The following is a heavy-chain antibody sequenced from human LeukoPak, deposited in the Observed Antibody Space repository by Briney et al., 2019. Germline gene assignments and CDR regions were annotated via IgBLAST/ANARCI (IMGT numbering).Heavy chain of an antibody. CDR2: IYYSGST. CDR1: GGSISSYY. J-gene: IGHJ4*02. V-gene: IGHV4-59*08. Sequence: SETLSLTCTVSGGSISSYYWSWIRQPPGKGLEWIGYIYYSGSTNYNPSLKSRVTISVDTSKNQFSLKLSSVTAADTAVYYCARQVAAPGKYYSDYWGQGTLVTVSS. CDR3: ARQVAAPGKYYSDY. D-gene: IGHD2-15*01.